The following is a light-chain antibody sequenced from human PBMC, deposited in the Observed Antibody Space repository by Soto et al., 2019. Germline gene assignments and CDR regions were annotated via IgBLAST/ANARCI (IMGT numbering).Light chain of an antibody. CDR2: DVI. V-gene: IGLV2-14*03. CDR1: SSDIGGFNF. CDR3: SSYTNSRTLV. J-gene: IGLJ2*01. Sequence: QSVLTQPASVSGSPGQSITISCAGTSSDIGGFNFVSWYQHHPGKAPKLMIYDVINRPSGVSSRFSGSKSGNTASLTISGLQAEDEADYYCSSYTNSRTLVFGGGTKVTVL.